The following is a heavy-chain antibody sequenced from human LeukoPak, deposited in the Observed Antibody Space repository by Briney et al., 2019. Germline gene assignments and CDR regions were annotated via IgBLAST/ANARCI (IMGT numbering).Heavy chain of an antibody. D-gene: IGHD2-2*01. CDR3: AKDRSSSTSCYGDFDY. CDR2: ISGSGGST. Sequence: GGSLRLSCAASGFTFSSYAMGWVRQAPGKGLEWVSAISGSGGSTYYADSVKGRFTISRDNSKNTLYLQMNSLRAEDTAVYYCAKDRSSSTSCYGDFDYWGQGTLVTVSS. J-gene: IGHJ4*02. V-gene: IGHV3-23*01. CDR1: GFTFSSYA.